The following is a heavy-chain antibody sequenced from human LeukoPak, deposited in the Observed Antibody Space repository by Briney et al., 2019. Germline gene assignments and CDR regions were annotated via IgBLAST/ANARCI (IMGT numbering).Heavy chain of an antibody. V-gene: IGHV1-69*13. CDR1: GYTFTGYY. Sequence: GASVKVSCKASGYTFTGYYMHWVRQAPGQGLEWMGGIIPIFGTANYAQKFQGGVTITADESTSTAYMELSSLRSEDTAVYYCARDRAEMATTRDAFGIWGQGTMVTVSS. CDR3: ARDRAEMATTRDAFGI. J-gene: IGHJ3*02. CDR2: IIPIFGTA. D-gene: IGHD5-24*01.